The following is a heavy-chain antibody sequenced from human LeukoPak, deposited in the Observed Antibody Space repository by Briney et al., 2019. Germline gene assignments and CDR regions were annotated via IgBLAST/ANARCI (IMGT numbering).Heavy chain of an antibody. V-gene: IGHV3-11*04. CDR2: ISTGGSTI. CDR1: GFTFSDYY. CDR3: ARDVGTSSNWYDP. D-gene: IGHD6-6*01. J-gene: IGHJ5*02. Sequence: GGSLRLSCAASGFTFSDYYMSWIRPAPGKGLEWVSYISTGGSTIYYADSVRGRFTISRDNTKNSLFLQMNSLRVEDTAIYYCARDVGTSSNWYDPWGQGTLVTVSS.